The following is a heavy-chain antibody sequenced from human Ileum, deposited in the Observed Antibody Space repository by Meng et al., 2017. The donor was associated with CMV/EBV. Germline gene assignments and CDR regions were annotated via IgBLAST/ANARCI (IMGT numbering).Heavy chain of an antibody. CDR2: TNQDGGET. D-gene: IGHD6-6*01. J-gene: IGHJ6*02. CDR3: AKDQYSSTSYYYYGMDV. CDR1: GFTFTRIW. Sequence: GESLKISFAVPGFTFTRIWMTWVRQAPGKGLEWVANTNQDGGETYYVDSVKGRFTISRDNAKNSLYLQMNSLRVEDTAVYYCAKDQYSSTSYYYYGMDVWGQGTTVTVSS. V-gene: IGHV3-7*03.